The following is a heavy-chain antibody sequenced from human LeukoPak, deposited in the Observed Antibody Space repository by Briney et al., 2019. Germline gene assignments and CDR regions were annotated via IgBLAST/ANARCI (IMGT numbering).Heavy chain of an antibody. Sequence: ASVKVSCKASGYTFTDYYMHWVRQAPGQGLEWMGWINPNSGGTNYAQKFQGRVTMTRDTSISTAYMELSRLRSDDTAVYYCARDLGSGSYYRGTDYWGQGTLVTASS. D-gene: IGHD3-10*01. J-gene: IGHJ4*02. CDR1: GYTFTDYY. CDR3: ARDLGSGSYYRGTDY. CDR2: INPNSGGT. V-gene: IGHV1-2*02.